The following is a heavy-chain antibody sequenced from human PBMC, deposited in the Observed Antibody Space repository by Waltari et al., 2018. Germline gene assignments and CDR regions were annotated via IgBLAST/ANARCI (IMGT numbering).Heavy chain of an antibody. V-gene: IGHV2-5*01. J-gene: IGHJ6*02. Sequence: QITLKESGPTLVKPTQTLTLTCTFSGFSLSTSGVGVGWIRQPPGKALEWLALIYWNDDKRYSPSLKSRLTITKDTSKNQVVLTMTNMDPVDTATYYCAHRRGLTTEPIYYYYGMDVWGQGTTVTVSS. CDR3: AHRRGLTTEPIYYYYGMDV. D-gene: IGHD4-4*01. CDR1: GFSLSTSGVG. CDR2: IYWNDDK.